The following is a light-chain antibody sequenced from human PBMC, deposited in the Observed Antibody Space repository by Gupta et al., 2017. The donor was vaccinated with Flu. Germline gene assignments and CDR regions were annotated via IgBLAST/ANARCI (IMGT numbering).Light chain of an antibody. J-gene: IGLJ3*02. CDR3: ASFDDSLNGWV. V-gene: IGLV1-40*01. CDR2: GNS. Sequence: QSVLTQRPSVSGAAPDRVTISCTLSSSKIGAGFDVHWYQQPPGTAPKLLIYGNSNRPSGVPDRFSGSKSGTSASLAINGLQAEDEADYYCASFDDSLNGWVFGGGTKLTVL. CDR1: SSKIGAGFD.